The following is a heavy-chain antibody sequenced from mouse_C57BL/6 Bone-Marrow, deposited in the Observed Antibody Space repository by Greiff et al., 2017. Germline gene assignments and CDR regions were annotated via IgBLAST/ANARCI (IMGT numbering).Heavy chain of an antibody. CDR3: ARLEFDGSSGDWYFDV. CDR1: GYTFTSYD. V-gene: IGHV1-85*01. D-gene: IGHD1-1*01. J-gene: IGHJ1*03. Sequence: QVQLQQSGPELVKPGASVKLSCKASGYTFTSYDINWVKQRPGQGLEWIGWIYPRDGSTKYNEKFKGKATLTVDKSSSTAYMELYSLTAEDSAVYCCARLEFDGSSGDWYFDVWGTGTTVTVSA. CDR2: IYPRDGST.